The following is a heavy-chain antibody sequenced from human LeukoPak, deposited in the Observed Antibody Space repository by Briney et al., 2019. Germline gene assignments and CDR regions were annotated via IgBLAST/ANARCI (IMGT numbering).Heavy chain of an antibody. V-gene: IGHV3-30*03. J-gene: IGHJ4*02. CDR3: TTKVIRGNSGDDYDD. Sequence: GGSLRLSCAASGVTFSSYGIHWVRQAPGKGLEWVALISSDGNDKLYGDSVKGRFTISRDDSKSTLYLQMNSLRAEDTAVYYCTTKVIRGNSGDDYDDWGQGTLVTVSS. D-gene: IGHD5-12*01. CDR2: ISSDGNDK. CDR1: GVTFSSYG.